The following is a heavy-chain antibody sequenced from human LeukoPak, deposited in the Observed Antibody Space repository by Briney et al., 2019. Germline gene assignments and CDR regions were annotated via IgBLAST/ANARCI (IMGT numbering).Heavy chain of an antibody. CDR2: IRNKANNYAT. CDR1: GFTFSGSA. Sequence: SGGSLRLSCAASGFTFSGSAMHWVRQASGKGLEWVGRIRNKANNYATAYAASVKGRFTISRDDSKNTAYLQMDSLKTEDTAVYYCTSGIRYFSWGQGTLVTVSS. J-gene: IGHJ5*02. CDR3: TSGIRYFS. D-gene: IGHD3-9*01. V-gene: IGHV3-73*01.